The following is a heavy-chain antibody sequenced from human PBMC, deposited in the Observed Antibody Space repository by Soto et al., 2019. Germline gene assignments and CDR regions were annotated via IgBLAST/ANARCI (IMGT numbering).Heavy chain of an antibody. Sequence: QVQLVQSGAEVRKPGSSVKVSCVASGGTFSTSAMNWVRQAPGQGLEWVGGIIPVFGTPTYAQSLQGRVTITVDVSTTTAYMELTRLRPEDTAVYYCATQLTGDLDFWGQGTRVIVSS. V-gene: IGHV1-69*13. CDR2: IIPVFGTP. J-gene: IGHJ4*02. CDR1: GGTFSTSA. CDR3: ATQLTGDLDF. D-gene: IGHD7-27*01.